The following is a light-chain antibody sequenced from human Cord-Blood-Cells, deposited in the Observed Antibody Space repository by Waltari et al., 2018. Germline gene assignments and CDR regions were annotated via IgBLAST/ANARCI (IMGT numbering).Light chain of an antibody. Sequence: DIVMTQSPDSLAVSLGERATINCKSSRSVLYSSNDKNYLAWYQQKPGQPPKLLMYWAATRESGVPDRFSGSGSGTDFTLTISSLRAEDVAVYYCQQYYSTPYTFGQGTKLEIK. J-gene: IGKJ2*01. CDR3: QQYYSTPYT. CDR2: WAA. CDR1: RSVLYSSNDKNY. V-gene: IGKV4-1*01.